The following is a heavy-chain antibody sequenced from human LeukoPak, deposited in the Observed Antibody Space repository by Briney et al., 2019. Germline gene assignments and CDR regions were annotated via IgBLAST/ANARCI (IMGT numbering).Heavy chain of an antibody. V-gene: IGHV3-74*01. CDR3: AKGFSPYYYYGLDV. J-gene: IGHJ6*02. CDR2: INSDGSIT. CDR1: GFTFTTYW. Sequence: GGSLRLSCAASGFTFTTYWMHWVRQAPGKGLVWVSHINSDGSITSYADSVKGRFTISRDNAKNTLYLQMNSLRAEDAAVYYCAKGFSPYYYYGLDVWGQGTTVTVSS.